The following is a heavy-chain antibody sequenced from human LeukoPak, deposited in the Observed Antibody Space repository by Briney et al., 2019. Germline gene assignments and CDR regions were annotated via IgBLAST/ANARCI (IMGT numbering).Heavy chain of an antibody. CDR1: AFIFSGHW. D-gene: IGHD1-20*01. V-gene: IGHV3-7*03. J-gene: IGHJ4*02. CDR3: ARGTNWSPLDFDY. CDR2: IKEDGSER. Sequence: PGGSLRLSCEGSAFIFSGHWMNWVRQTPGKGLEWVASIKEDGSERQYVDSVKGRFSISRDNTKGSLFLQLNSLRAEDTAVYYCARGTNWSPLDFDYWGQGTQVTVSS.